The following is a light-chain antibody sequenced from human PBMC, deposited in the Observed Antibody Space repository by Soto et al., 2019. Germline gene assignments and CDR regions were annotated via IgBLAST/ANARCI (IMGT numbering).Light chain of an antibody. J-gene: IGLJ3*02. CDR3: TSYTTRTALV. Sequence: QSALTQPPSVSGSPGQSVTISCIGTSSDIGSYNRVSWYQQSPGTAPKLIVYEVTNRPSGGTGRFSGSKSGNTASLTISGLQAEDEADYYCTSYTTRTALVFGGGTKVTVL. CDR2: EVT. V-gene: IGLV2-18*02. CDR1: SSDIGSYNR.